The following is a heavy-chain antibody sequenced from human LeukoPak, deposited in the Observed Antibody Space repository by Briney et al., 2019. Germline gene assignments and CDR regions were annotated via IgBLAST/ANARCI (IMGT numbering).Heavy chain of an antibody. CDR3: ARHSYSIHWFDP. D-gene: IGHD6-13*01. J-gene: IGHJ5*02. CDR1: GGSISSYY. V-gene: IGHV4-59*08. CDR2: IYYSGST. Sequence: SETLSLTCTVSGGSISSYYWSWIRQPPGKGLEWIGYIYYSGSTNYNPSPKSRVTISVDTSKNQFSLKLSSVTAADTAVYYCARHSYSIHWFDPWGQGTLVTVSS.